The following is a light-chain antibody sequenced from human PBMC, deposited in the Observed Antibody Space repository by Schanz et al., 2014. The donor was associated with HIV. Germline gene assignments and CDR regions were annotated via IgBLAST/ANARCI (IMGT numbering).Light chain of an antibody. CDR2: GAS. CDR1: QSISSN. J-gene: IGKJ3*01. V-gene: IGKV3-15*01. Sequence: EIVMTQSPATLSVSPGERATLSCRASQSISSNLAWYQQKPGQAPRLLIYGASTRATGIPARFSGSESGTEFTLTISSLQSEDFAVYHCQQYNNWPFTFGHGTKVHIK. CDR3: QQYNNWPFT.